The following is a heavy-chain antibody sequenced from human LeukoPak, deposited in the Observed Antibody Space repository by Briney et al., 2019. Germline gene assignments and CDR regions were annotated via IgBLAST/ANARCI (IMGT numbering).Heavy chain of an antibody. CDR3: ARDSRRQTGIDY. V-gene: IGHV4-39*07. CDR1: GGSISSSSYY. Sequence: SETLSLTCTVSGGSISSSSYYWGWVRKPPGTGLEWIGSIYYSGSTYYNPSLKSRVTISVDTSKNQFSLKLSSVTAADTAVYYCARDSRRQTGIDYWGQGTLVTVSS. J-gene: IGHJ4*02. D-gene: IGHD1-1*01. CDR2: IYYSGST.